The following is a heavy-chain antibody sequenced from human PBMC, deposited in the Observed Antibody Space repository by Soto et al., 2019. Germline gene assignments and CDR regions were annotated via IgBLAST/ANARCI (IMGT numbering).Heavy chain of an antibody. CDR1: GGTFSSYT. CDR3: ARCCSSTSCKPPCSTDV. V-gene: IGHV1-69*02. Sequence: SVKVSCKASGGTFSSYTISWVRQAPGQGLEWMGRIIPILGIANYAQKFQGRVTITADKSTSTAYMELSSLRSEDTAVYYCARCCSSTSCKPPCSTDVWRKATPVTV. D-gene: IGHD2-2*01. J-gene: IGHJ6*03. CDR2: IIPILGIA.